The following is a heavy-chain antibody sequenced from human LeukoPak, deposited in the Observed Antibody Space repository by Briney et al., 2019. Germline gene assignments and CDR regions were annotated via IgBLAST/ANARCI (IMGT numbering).Heavy chain of an antibody. V-gene: IGHV3-30*02. Sequence: GGSLRLSCAASGFTFSRYDMHWVRQAPGKGLEWVAFILYDGSNKNYADSVKGRFTISRDNSKNTLYLEMNSLRAEDTAVYYCAKDFSPGTWVDYNYYMDLWGKGSTVTVSS. J-gene: IGHJ6*03. CDR3: AKDFSPGTWVDYNYYMDL. D-gene: IGHD3-10*01. CDR2: ILYDGSNK. CDR1: GFTFSRYD.